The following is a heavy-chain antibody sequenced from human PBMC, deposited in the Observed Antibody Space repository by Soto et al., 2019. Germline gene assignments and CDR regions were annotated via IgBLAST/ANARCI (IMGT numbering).Heavy chain of an antibody. J-gene: IGHJ4*02. Sequence: QVQLQESGPGLVKPSQTLSLTCTVSGGSISSGGYYWSWIRQHPGKGLEWIGYIYYSGSTYYNPSLQSRVTLAVATSKHQFSLKLSSVTAADTAVYYCAREGYSSGYLDYWGQGTLVTVSS. CDR3: AREGYSSGYLDY. CDR2: IYYSGST. V-gene: IGHV4-31*03. D-gene: IGHD3-22*01. CDR1: GGSISSGGYY.